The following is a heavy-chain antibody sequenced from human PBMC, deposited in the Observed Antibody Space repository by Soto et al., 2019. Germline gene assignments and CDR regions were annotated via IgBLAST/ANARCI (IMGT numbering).Heavy chain of an antibody. CDR2: IKQDGSEK. Sequence: GGSLRLSCAASGFTFSSYWMSWVRQAPGKGLEWVANIKQDGSEKYYVDSVKGRFTISRDNAKNSLYLQMNSLRAEDTAVYYCARAYGKKATNWFDPWGQGTLVTVSS. D-gene: IGHD5-12*01. CDR1: GFTFSSYW. J-gene: IGHJ5*02. V-gene: IGHV3-7*01. CDR3: ARAYGKKATNWFDP.